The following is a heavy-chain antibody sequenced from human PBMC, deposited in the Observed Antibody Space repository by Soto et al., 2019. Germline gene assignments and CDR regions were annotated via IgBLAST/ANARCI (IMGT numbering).Heavy chain of an antibody. CDR1: GFTFSSYW. CDR3: ARTGGYSSGWVSRPYYYGMDV. D-gene: IGHD6-19*01. J-gene: IGHJ6*02. Sequence: EVQLVESGGGLVQPGGSLRLSCAASGFTFSSYWMSWVRQAPGKGLEWVANIKQDGSEKYYVDSVKGRFTISRDNAKNSLYLQMNSLRAEDTAVYYCARTGGYSSGWVSRPYYYGMDVWGQGTTVTVSS. V-gene: IGHV3-7*01. CDR2: IKQDGSEK.